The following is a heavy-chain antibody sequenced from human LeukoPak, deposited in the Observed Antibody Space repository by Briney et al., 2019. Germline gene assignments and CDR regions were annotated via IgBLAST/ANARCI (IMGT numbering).Heavy chain of an antibody. CDR3: ARDFGSGYYYYYMEV. V-gene: IGHV4-4*07. J-gene: IGHJ6*03. CDR1: GGSIISYY. Sequence: PSETLSLTCTVSGGSIISYYWSWIRQPAGRGLEWIGRIYTSGSTNYNPSLKSRVTMSVDTSRNQFSLKLSSETAADTAVYYCARDFGSGYYYYYMEVWGKGTTVTVSS. CDR2: IYTSGST. D-gene: IGHD3-10*01.